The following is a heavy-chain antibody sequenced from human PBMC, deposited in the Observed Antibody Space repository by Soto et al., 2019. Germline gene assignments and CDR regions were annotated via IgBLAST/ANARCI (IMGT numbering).Heavy chain of an antibody. V-gene: IGHV3-30*18. J-gene: IGHJ4*02. CDR3: ANGGAVWFGSFDY. CDR1: GFTFSNYG. CDR2: ISHDGSDK. D-gene: IGHD3-10*01. Sequence: VGSLRLSCAGSGFTFSNYGMFWVRQAPGKGLEWVAIISHDGSDKNYVDSVKGRFTISRDNSEKTLHLQMNSLRLEDTAVYYCANGGAVWFGSFDYWGQGTPVTVSS.